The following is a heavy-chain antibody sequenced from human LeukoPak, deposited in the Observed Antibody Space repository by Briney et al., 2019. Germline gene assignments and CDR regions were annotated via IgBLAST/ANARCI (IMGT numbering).Heavy chain of an antibody. J-gene: IGHJ4*02. CDR2: INSNTGNP. V-gene: IGHV7-4-1*02. Sequence: ASVKVSCKASGYTFTSYTMNWVRQAPGQGPEWMGWINSNTGNPTYAQGFTGRCVFSLDTSVRTAYLQISSLKADDTAVYYCARGHFTLGGVIVIPYFEYWGQGTLVTVSS. CDR3: ARGHFTLGGVIVIPYFEY. CDR1: GYTFTSYT. D-gene: IGHD3-16*02.